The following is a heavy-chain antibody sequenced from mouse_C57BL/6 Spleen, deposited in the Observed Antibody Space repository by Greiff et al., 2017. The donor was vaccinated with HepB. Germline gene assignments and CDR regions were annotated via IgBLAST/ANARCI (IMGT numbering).Heavy chain of an antibody. Sequence: QVQLQQSGAELVKPGASVKLSCKASGYTFTSYWMHWVKQRPGQGLEWIGMIHPNSGSTNYNEKFKSKATLTVDKSSSTAYMQLSSLTSEDSAVYYCARGGTVVARYFDVWGTGTTVTVSS. CDR1: GYTFTSYW. D-gene: IGHD1-1*01. CDR2: IHPNSGST. CDR3: ARGGTVVARYFDV. J-gene: IGHJ1*03. V-gene: IGHV1-64*01.